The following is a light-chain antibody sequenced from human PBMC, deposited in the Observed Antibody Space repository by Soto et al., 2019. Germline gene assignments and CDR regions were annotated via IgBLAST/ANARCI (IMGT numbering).Light chain of an antibody. J-gene: IGLJ2*01. CDR2: DVS. V-gene: IGLV2-14*01. CDR1: SSDVGGYNS. CDR3: SSYTSSSTVV. Sequence: QSALTQPASVSGSPGQSITISCTGTSSDVGGYNSVSLYQQHPGKAPKLMIYDVSNRPSGVSNRFSGSKSVNTASLTISGLQAEDEADYYCSSYTSSSTVVFGGGTKLTVL.